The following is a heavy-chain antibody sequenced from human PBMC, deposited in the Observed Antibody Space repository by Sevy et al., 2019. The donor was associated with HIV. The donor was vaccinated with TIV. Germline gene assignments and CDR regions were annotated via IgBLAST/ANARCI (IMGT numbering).Heavy chain of an antibody. CDR1: GGTFSSYA. J-gene: IGHJ4*02. V-gene: IGHV1-69*13. Sequence: ASMKVSCKASGGTFSSYAISWVRQAPGQGLEWMRGIIPIFGTANYAQKFQGRVTITADESTSTAYMELSSLRSEDTAVYYCARVRRWLQSYEVVDYFDYWGQGTLVTVSS. CDR3: ARVRRWLQSYEVVDYFDY. D-gene: IGHD5-12*01. CDR2: IIPIFGTA.